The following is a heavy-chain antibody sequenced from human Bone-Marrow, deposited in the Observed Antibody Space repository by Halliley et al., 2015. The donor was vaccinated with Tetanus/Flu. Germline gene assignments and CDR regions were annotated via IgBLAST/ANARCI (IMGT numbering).Heavy chain of an antibody. CDR1: GYTFTNYG. CDR2: INANSGQT. Sequence: QVQLVQSGGEVKKPGASVKVSCKAAGYTFTNYGISWVRQAPRQGLEWMGWINANSGQTNYARKFRGRISLTTETSTSTVLMELRSLRFDDAAVYYCARNYYDNTGCGMDAWGQGTTVAVSS. J-gene: IGHJ6*02. V-gene: IGHV1-18*01. D-gene: IGHD3-22*01. CDR3: ARNYYDNTGCGMDA.